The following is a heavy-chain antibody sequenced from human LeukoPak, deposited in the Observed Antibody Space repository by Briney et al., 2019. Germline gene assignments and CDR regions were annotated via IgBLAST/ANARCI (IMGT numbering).Heavy chain of an antibody. CDR2: IKTDGSET. CDR1: GFNFRDHW. Sequence: GGSLRLSCAASGFNFRDHWMDWVRQAPGKGLEWVGHIKTDGSETYYLDSLRGRFSISRDNTNNALYLQMNSLRVEDTAVYYCVKNNGWFHLAQWGQGTLVTVSS. V-gene: IGHV3-7*03. J-gene: IGHJ4*02. CDR3: VKNNGWFHLAQ. D-gene: IGHD6-19*01.